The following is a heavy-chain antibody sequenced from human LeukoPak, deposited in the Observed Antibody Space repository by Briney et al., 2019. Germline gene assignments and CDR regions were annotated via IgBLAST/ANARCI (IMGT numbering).Heavy chain of an antibody. CDR1: GGSISSGGYS. CDR3: ARDLRGHDY. CDR2: IYHSGST. V-gene: IGHV4-30-2*01. Sequence: SETLSLTCAVSGGSISSGGYSWSWIRQPPGKGLEWIGYIYHSGSTYYNPSLKSRVTISVDTSKNQFSLKLSSVTAADTAVYYCARDLRGHDYWGQGTLVTVSS. J-gene: IGHJ4*02.